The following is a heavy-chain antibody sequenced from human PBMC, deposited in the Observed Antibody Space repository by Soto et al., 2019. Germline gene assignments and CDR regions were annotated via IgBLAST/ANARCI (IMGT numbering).Heavy chain of an antibody. CDR1: GGSISSYY. V-gene: IGHV4-59*01. CDR3: ARDRITMVRGVIITWWFDP. D-gene: IGHD3-10*01. J-gene: IGHJ5*02. Sequence: PSETLSLTCTVSGGSISSYYWSWIRQPPGKGLEWIGYIYYSGSTNYNPSLKSRVTISVDTSKNQFALKLSSVTAADTAVYYCARDRITMVRGVIITWWFDPWGQGTLVTVSS. CDR2: IYYSGST.